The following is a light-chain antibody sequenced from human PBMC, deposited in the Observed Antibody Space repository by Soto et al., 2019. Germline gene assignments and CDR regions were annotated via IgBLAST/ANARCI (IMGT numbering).Light chain of an antibody. V-gene: IGKV1-5*03. J-gene: IGKJ3*01. CDR2: KAS. CDR3: QQYNSYPFT. Sequence: DIQMTQSPSTLSASVGDRVTITCRASQSISSWLAWYQQKPGKAPKLLLYKASILESGVPSRFIGSRSATDFTLTTSSLQPDEFATYYCQQYNSYPFTFGPGTKVYIK. CDR1: QSISSW.